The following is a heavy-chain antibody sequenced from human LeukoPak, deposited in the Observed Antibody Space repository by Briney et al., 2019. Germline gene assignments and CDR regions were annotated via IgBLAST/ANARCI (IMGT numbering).Heavy chain of an antibody. CDR2: ISWNSGSI. CDR1: GFTFDDYA. Sequence: GGSLRLSCAASGFTFDDYAMHWVRQAPGKGLEWVSGISWNSGSIGYADSVKGRFTISRDNAKNSLYLQMNSLRAKDTALYYCAKDPQARVKGGNYDSSGYYYSYFDYRGQGTLVTVSS. J-gene: IGHJ4*02. D-gene: IGHD3-22*01. CDR3: AKDPQARVKGGNYDSSGYYYSYFDY. V-gene: IGHV3-9*01.